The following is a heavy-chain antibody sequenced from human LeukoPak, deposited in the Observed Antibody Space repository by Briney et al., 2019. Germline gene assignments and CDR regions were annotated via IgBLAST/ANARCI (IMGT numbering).Heavy chain of an antibody. J-gene: IGHJ4*02. CDR2: ISYDGSFQ. V-gene: IGHV3-30*04. CDR1: GFNFVNYA. CDR3: AREIRGYYAAY. Sequence: GWSLRLSCAASGFNFVNYAMHWVRQAPGKGLDWVALISYDGSFQSYADSVKGRFTISRDSSTNTVSLQMNSLRDEDTAMYYCAREIRGYYAAYWGQGILVTVSS. D-gene: IGHD3-3*01.